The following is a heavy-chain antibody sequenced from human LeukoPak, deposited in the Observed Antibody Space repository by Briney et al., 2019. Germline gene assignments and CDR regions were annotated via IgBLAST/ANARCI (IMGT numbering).Heavy chain of an antibody. CDR1: GGTFSSYA. J-gene: IGHJ3*02. D-gene: IGHD2-15*01. CDR3: ARGLGYRQAPGAFDI. V-gene: IGHV1-69*04. CDR2: IIPILGIA. Sequence: SVKVSCKASGGTFSSYAISWVRQAPGQGLEWMGRIIPILGIANYAQKFQGRVTITADESTSTAYMELSSLRSEDTAVYYCARGLGYRQAPGAFDIWGQGTMVTVSS.